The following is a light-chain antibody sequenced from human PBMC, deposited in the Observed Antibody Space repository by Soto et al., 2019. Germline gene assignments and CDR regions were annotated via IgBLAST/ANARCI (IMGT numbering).Light chain of an antibody. CDR1: SSDVGNYNY. CDR3: SSYTNSNTWV. CDR2: EVN. V-gene: IGLV2-14*01. J-gene: IGLJ3*02. Sequence: QSALTQPASVSGSPGQSITISCTGTSSDVGNYNYVSWYQQDPGKAPKLMIYEVNNRPSGVSHRFSGSKSGNTASLTISGIQAEDEDDYYCSSYTNSNTWVFGGGTKLTVL.